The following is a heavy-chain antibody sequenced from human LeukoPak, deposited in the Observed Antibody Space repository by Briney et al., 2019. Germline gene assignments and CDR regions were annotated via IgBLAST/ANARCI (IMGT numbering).Heavy chain of an antibody. V-gene: IGHV1-18*01. CDR3: ARDERRYSSSSGAFDI. J-gene: IGHJ3*02. Sequence: ASVKVSCKASGYTFTSYGISWVRQAPGQGLEWMGWISAYNGNTNYAQKLQGRVTMTTDTSTSTAYMELRSLRSDDTAVYYCARDERRYSSSSGAFDIWGQGTMVTVSS. D-gene: IGHD6-6*01. CDR1: GYTFTSYG. CDR2: ISAYNGNT.